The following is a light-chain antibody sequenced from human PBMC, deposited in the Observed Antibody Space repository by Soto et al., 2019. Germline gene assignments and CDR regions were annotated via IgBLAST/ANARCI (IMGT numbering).Light chain of an antibody. CDR2: EVT. Sequence: QSVLTRPPSAAGTPGQSVTISCNGTSSDVGGYNYVPWYQHHPANAPKVIIYEVTKRPSGVPDRFSGSKFGNAASLTVSGLQAEDEADYYCSSYAGSSTLDVFGAGTKVTVL. CDR3: SSYAGSSTLDV. CDR1: SSDVGGYNY. J-gene: IGLJ1*01. V-gene: IGLV2-8*01.